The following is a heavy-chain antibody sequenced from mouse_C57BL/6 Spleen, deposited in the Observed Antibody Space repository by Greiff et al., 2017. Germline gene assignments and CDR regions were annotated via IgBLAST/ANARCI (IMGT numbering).Heavy chain of an antibody. CDR1: GFTFSDYY. CDR3: ARDGDYFDY. Sequence: EVKLLESEGGLVQPGSSMKLSCTASGFTFSDYYMAWVRQVPEKGLEWVANINYDGSSTYYLDSLKSRFIISRDNAKNILYLQMSSMKSEDTAKYYCARDGDYFDYWGQGTTLTVSS. CDR2: INYDGSST. J-gene: IGHJ2*01. V-gene: IGHV5-16*01.